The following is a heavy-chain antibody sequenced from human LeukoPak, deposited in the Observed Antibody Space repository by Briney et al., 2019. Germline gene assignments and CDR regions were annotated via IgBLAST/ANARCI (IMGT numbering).Heavy chain of an antibody. CDR3: AKTAVAGTHYYYMDV. J-gene: IGHJ6*03. V-gene: IGHV3-30*02. Sequence: PGGSLRLSCAASGFTFSSYGMHWVRQAPGKGLEWVAFIRYDGSNKYYADSVKGRFTISGDNSKNTLYLQMNSLRAEDTAVYYCAKTAVAGTHYYYMDVWGKGTTVTVSS. CDR1: GFTFSSYG. CDR2: IRYDGSNK. D-gene: IGHD6-19*01.